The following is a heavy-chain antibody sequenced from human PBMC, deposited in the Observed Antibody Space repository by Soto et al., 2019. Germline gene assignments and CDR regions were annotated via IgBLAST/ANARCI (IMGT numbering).Heavy chain of an antibody. CDR3: ARLETYYYDSDAFDI. J-gene: IGHJ3*02. V-gene: IGHV4-59*01. CDR1: GASISSYY. CDR2: IYYSGST. Sequence: SETLSLTCDVSGASISSYYWSWIRQPPGKGLEWIGYIYYSGSTNYNPSLKSRVTISVDTSKNQFSLKLSSVTAADTAVYYCARLETYYYDSDAFDIWGQGTMVTVSS. D-gene: IGHD3-22*01.